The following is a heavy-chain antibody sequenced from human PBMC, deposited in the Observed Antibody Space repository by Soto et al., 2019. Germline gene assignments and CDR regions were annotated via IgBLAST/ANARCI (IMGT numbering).Heavy chain of an antibody. D-gene: IGHD5-18*01. CDR3: SKDYTYEIAVYKRFDY. V-gene: IGHV3-23*01. J-gene: IGHJ4*02. CDR1: GFTFSTYG. Sequence: EVQLLESGGGWVQPGGSLRLSCTASGFTFSTYGMAWVRQAPGKGLEWVATISASGGSTHYADSVKGRFSISRDNSKNTLSLQLDTVRAEDTAIYYCSKDYTYEIAVYKRFDYWGPGTLVTVSS. CDR2: ISASGGST.